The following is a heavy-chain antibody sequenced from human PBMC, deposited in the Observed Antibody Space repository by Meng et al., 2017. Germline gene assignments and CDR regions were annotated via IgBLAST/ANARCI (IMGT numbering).Heavy chain of an antibody. D-gene: IGHD3-10*01. J-gene: IGHJ4*02. V-gene: IGHV4-34*01. CDR2: INHSGST. CDR1: GGAFSGYY. Sequence: QVQLQQWGAGLFKPSETLSPTSAVYGGAFSGYYWSWSRQPPGKGLEWIGEINHSGSTNYNPSLKSRVTISVDTSKNQFSLKLSSVTAAETAVYYCARVVNKGGYLRMGYFDYWGQGTLVTVSS. CDR3: ARVVNKGGYLRMGYFDY.